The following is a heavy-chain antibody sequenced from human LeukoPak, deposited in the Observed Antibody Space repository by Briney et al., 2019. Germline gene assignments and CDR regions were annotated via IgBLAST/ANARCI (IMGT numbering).Heavy chain of an antibody. CDR3: ARHAYAVAGPEGDYYYYYMDV. Sequence: GESLKISCKGSGYSFTSYWIGWVRQRPGKGLEWMGIIYPGDSDTRYSPSFQGQVTISADMSISTAYLQWRSLKASDTAMYYCARHAYAVAGPEGDYYYYYMDVWGKGTTVTVSS. J-gene: IGHJ6*03. D-gene: IGHD6-19*01. CDR2: IYPGDSDT. CDR1: GYSFTSYW. V-gene: IGHV5-51*01.